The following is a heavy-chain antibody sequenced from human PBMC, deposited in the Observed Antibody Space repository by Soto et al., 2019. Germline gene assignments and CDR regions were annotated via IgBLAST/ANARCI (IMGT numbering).Heavy chain of an antibody. J-gene: IGHJ4*02. V-gene: IGHV3-21*01. D-gene: IGHD3-10*01. CDR1: GFTFSSYS. CDR2: ISSSSSYI. CDR3: AREHYYGSGSPPYYFDY. Sequence: GGSLRLSCAASGFTFSSYSMNWVRQAPGKGLEWVTSISSSSSYIYYAASVKGRFTISRDNAKNSLYLQMNSLRAEDTAVYYCAREHYYGSGSPPYYFDYWGQGTLVTVSS.